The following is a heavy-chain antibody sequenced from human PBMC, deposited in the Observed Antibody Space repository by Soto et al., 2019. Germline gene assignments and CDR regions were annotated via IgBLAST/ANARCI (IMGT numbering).Heavy chain of an antibody. CDR1: GNTFTYRY. CDR3: AGGGAGSGPFTWELPDH. D-gene: IGHD1-26*01. V-gene: IGHV1-45*02. CDR2: ITPFSGDV. Sequence: QMQLVQSGAEVKKTRSSVTVSCKALGNTFTYRYLHWVRQAPGQALEWMGWITPFSGDVHYAQKFQERVTITRDRSINTAYMQMSSLRSEDTAMYFCAGGGAGSGPFTWELPDHWGQGTLVTVSS. J-gene: IGHJ4*02.